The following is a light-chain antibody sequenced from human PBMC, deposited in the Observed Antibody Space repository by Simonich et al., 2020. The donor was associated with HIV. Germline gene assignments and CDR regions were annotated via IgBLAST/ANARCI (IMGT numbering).Light chain of an antibody. Sequence: QSALTQPASVSGSPGQSITISCTGTSSDVNTYNYLSWYQQHPGKAPKLMIYDVTKRPAGVSNRFAGSKSGNTASLTISGLQAADEAHYYCSSYIISGVFGGGTKLTVL. CDR3: SSYIISGV. CDR2: DVT. CDR1: SSDVNTYNY. V-gene: IGLV2-14*01. J-gene: IGLJ3*02.